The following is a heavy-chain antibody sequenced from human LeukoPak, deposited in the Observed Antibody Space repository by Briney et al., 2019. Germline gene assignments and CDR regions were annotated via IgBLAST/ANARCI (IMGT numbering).Heavy chain of an antibody. V-gene: IGHV3-7*04. J-gene: IGHJ5*02. CDR3: ARALATNVLLWFGEANWFDP. CDR2: IKQDGSEK. Sequence: QTGGSLRLSCAASGFTFSSYWMSWVRQAPGKGLEWVANIKQDGSEKYYVDSVKGRFTISRDNAKNSLYLQMNSLRAEDTAVYYCARALATNVLLWFGEANWFDPWGQGTLVTVSS. CDR1: GFTFSSYW. D-gene: IGHD3-10*01.